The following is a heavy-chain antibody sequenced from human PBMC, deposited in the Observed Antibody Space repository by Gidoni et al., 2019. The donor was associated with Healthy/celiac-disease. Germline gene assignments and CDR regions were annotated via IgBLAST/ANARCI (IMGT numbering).Heavy chain of an antibody. D-gene: IGHD2-2*01. J-gene: IGHJ6*02. CDR2: ISYDGSNK. V-gene: IGHV3-30*04. CDR3: ARDLGDIVVVPAAMLYYYGMDV. Sequence: QVQLVESGGGVVQPGRSLSRSCAASGFTFSSYALHWVRQAPGKGLEWVAVISYDGSNKYYADSVKGRFTISRDNSKNTLYLQMNSLRAEDTAVYYCARDLGDIVVVPAAMLYYYGMDVWGQGTTVTVSS. CDR1: GFTFSSYA.